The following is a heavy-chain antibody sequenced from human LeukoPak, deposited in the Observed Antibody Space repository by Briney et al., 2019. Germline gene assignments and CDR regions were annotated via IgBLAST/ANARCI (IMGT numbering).Heavy chain of an antibody. J-gene: IGHJ4*02. Sequence: SETLSLTCTVSGGSISSYYWSWIRQPAGKGLEWIGRIYTSGSTNYNPSLKSRVTMSVDTSKNQFSLKLSSVTAADTAVYYCASGPPYYYDSSGYYAVYWGQGTLVTVSS. D-gene: IGHD3-22*01. CDR2: IYTSGST. CDR1: GGSISSYY. CDR3: ASGPPYYYDSSGYYAVY. V-gene: IGHV4-4*07.